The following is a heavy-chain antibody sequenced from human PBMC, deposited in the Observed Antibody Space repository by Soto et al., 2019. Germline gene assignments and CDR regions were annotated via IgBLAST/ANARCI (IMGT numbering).Heavy chain of an antibody. V-gene: IGHV6-1*01. Sequence: SQTLSLTCAISGDSVSSNSPAWNWIRQSPSRGLEWLGRTYYRSKWYNDYAVSVKSRITINPDTSKNQFSLQLNSVTPEDTAVYYCAREDIVVVPAAMGGYYYYYGMDVWGQGTTVTVSS. CDR1: GDSVSSNSPA. CDR3: AREDIVVVPAAMGGYYYYYGMDV. D-gene: IGHD2-2*01. CDR2: TYYRSKWYN. J-gene: IGHJ6*02.